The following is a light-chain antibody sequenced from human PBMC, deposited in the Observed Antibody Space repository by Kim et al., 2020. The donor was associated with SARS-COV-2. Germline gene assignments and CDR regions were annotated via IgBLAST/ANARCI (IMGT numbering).Light chain of an antibody. J-gene: IGKJ2*01. Sequence: RATINCKSSQSVLDTSNNKNNLAWFQQKPGQPPKLLIYWASTRESGVPDRFSGSEFGTDFTLTINTLQAEDVALYYCQQYHSSPYTFGQGTKLEI. V-gene: IGKV4-1*01. CDR3: QQYHSSPYT. CDR1: QSVLDTSNNKNN. CDR2: WAS.